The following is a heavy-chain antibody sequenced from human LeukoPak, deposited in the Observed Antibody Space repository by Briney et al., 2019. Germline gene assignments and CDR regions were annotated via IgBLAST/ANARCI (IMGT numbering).Heavy chain of an antibody. Sequence: GGSLRLSCAASGFTFSIYNMNWVRQAPGKGLEWVSCITSSSSHIYYADSVKGRFTISRDNAKNSLYLQMTSLSAEDTAVYYCARPRYCSGGDCYDDYWGQGTLVTVSS. J-gene: IGHJ4*02. D-gene: IGHD2-15*01. V-gene: IGHV3-21*01. CDR3: ARPRYCSGGDCYDDY. CDR1: GFTFSIYN. CDR2: ITSSSSHI.